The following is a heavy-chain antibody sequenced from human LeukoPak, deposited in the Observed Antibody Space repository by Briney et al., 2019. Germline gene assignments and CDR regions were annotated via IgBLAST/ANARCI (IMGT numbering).Heavy chain of an antibody. Sequence: GGSLRLSCAASGFTFSSYSMNWVRQAPGKGLEWVSYISSRSSTMFYADSVKGRFTISRDNSKDTLYLQLNSLRAEDTAIYFCAKPISGGLAVSADWFDPWGQGTLVIVSS. D-gene: IGHD6-19*01. V-gene: IGHV3-48*01. CDR1: GFTFSSYS. CDR2: ISSRSSTM. CDR3: AKPISGGLAVSADWFDP. J-gene: IGHJ5*02.